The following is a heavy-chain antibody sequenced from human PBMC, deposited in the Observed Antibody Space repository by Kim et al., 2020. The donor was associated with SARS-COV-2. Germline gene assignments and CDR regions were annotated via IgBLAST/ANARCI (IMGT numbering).Heavy chain of an antibody. CDR3: ARLIRDDILTGYLYYFDY. CDR1: GGSISSGGYY. Sequence: SETLSLTCTVSGGSISSGGYYWSWIRQHPGKGLEWIGYIYYSGSTYYNPSLKSRVTISVDTSKNPFSLKLSSVTAADTAVYYCARLIRDDILTGYLYYFDYWGQGTLVTVSS. CDR2: IYYSGST. V-gene: IGHV4-31*03. D-gene: IGHD3-9*01. J-gene: IGHJ4*02.